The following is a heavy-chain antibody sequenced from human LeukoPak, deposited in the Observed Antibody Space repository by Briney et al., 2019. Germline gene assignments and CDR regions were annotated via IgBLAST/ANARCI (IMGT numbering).Heavy chain of an antibody. CDR3: ARDHEYYYGSGSYYPGGCDY. J-gene: IGHJ4*02. CDR2: INPNSGGT. V-gene: IGHV1-2*02. D-gene: IGHD3-10*01. Sequence: ASVKVSCKASGYTFTGYFMRWVRQAPGQGLEWMGWINPNSGGTNYAQKYQGRVTMTRDTSISTAYMEVSRLRSDDTAVYYCARDHEYYYGSGSYYPGGCDYWGQGTLVTVSS. CDR1: GYTFTGYF.